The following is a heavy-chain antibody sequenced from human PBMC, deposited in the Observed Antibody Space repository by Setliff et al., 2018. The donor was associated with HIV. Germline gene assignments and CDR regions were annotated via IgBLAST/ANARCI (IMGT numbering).Heavy chain of an antibody. Sequence: PSETLSLTCTVSGGSITSGTYYWNWIRQHPGKGLEWIGYIYYSGSTYYNPSLKSRITISVDTSKNQFSLTLNSVTAADTAVYYCARDEGVVAATETYYYNGSDVWGQGTTVTVSS. D-gene: IGHD2-15*01. CDR2: IYYSGST. V-gene: IGHV4-31*03. J-gene: IGHJ6*02. CDR1: GGSITSGTYY. CDR3: ARDEGVVAATETYYYNGSDV.